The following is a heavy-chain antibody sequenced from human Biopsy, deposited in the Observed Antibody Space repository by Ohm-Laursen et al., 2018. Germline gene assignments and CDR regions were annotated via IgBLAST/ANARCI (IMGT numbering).Heavy chain of an antibody. CDR2: IWNDGSNK. CDR1: GLRFSMYA. V-gene: IGHV3-33*06. Sequence: SLRLSCSASGLRFSMYAMSWVRQAPGRGLEWVAAIWNDGSNKNYADSVKGRFTISRDNSKNTLYLQMNSLRGEDTAVYYCAKCMTGGSNYYFHHCGQGTLVTVSS. CDR3: AKCMTGGSNYYFHH. J-gene: IGHJ4*02. D-gene: IGHD2-8*01.